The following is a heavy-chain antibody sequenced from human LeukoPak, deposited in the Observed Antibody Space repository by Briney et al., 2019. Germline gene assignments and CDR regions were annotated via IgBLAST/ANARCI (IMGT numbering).Heavy chain of an antibody. J-gene: IGHJ5*02. D-gene: IGHD3-22*01. CDR2: ISAYNGNT. V-gene: IGHV1-18*01. Sequence: ASVXXXCXAXGYSFTSYGISWVRQAPGQGLEWMGWISAYNGNTNYAQNLQGRVTMTTDTSTSTAHMELRSLRSDDTAVYYCARNYYDSSGYLYPWGQGTLVTVSS. CDR3: ARNYYDSSGYLYP. CDR1: GYSFTSYG.